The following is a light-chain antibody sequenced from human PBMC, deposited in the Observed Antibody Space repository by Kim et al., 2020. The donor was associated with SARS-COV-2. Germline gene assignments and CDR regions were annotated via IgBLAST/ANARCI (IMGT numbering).Light chain of an antibody. CDR3: QQYAYWRA. CDR1: QSISSS. V-gene: IGKV3-15*01. Sequence: SPGESPPLSCRASQSISSSLAWYQQKPGQAPRVLIYGASARATGIPARFSGSGSGTEFTLTISNLQSEDFAVYYCQQYAYWRAFGQGTRLEIK. J-gene: IGKJ5*01. CDR2: GAS.